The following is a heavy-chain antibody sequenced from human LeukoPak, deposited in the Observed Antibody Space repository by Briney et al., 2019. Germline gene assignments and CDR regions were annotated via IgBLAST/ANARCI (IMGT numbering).Heavy chain of an antibody. J-gene: IGHJ6*03. CDR1: GYTFTSYA. Sequence: GASVKVSCKASGYTFTSYAMHWVRQAPGQRLEWMGWINAGNGNTKYSQEFQGRVTITRDTSASTAYMELSSLRAEDTALYYCAKSGHYYYYYMDVWGKGTTVTVSS. D-gene: IGHD2-8*02. CDR3: AKSGHYYYYYMDV. CDR2: INAGNGNT. V-gene: IGHV1-3*03.